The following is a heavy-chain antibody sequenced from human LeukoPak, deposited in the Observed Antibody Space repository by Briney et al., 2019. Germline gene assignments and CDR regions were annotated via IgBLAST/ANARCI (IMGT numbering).Heavy chain of an antibody. CDR2: IYDSGST. CDR3: ARYARVKVADGRKWYFDL. D-gene: IGHD5-24*01. J-gene: IGHJ2*01. CDR1: GGSISNYY. V-gene: IGHV4-59*01. Sequence: SETLSLTCTVSGGSISNYYWSWLRQPPEKGLEWIGYIYDSGSTNYNPSPKSRLTISVDTSKNQFSLKLSSVTAADTAIYYCARYARVKVADGRKWYFDLWGRGTLVTVSS.